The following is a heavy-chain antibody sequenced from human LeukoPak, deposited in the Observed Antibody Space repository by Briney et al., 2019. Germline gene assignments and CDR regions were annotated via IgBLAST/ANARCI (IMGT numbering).Heavy chain of an antibody. J-gene: IGHJ3*02. CDR3: ARHVDSWGAFDI. D-gene: IGHD7-27*01. V-gene: IGHV4-4*07. Sequence: SETLSLTCTISGASISSYYWSWIRQSAGKGLELIGLIYASGSTKYNPSLRSRVTMSVDTSKNQFSLRLSSVTAADTAVYYCARHVDSWGAFDIWGQGTLVTVSS. CDR1: GASISSYY. CDR2: IYASGST.